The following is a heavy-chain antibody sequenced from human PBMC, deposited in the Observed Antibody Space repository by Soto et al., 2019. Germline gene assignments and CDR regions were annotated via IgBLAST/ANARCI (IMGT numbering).Heavy chain of an antibody. V-gene: IGHV1-46*01. CDR3: ARDKPFLAGY. D-gene: IGHD3-3*02. Sequence: QVQLVQSGTEVKKPGASVKVSCKASGYTFLDFYIHWVRQAPGQGLEWMGFINPSGGGTTYAQQVQVRLTMTRDTSTNTVYMELISLRSEDTAMYYCARDKPFLAGYWGQGTLV. J-gene: IGHJ4*02. CDR2: INPSGGGT. CDR1: GYTFLDFY.